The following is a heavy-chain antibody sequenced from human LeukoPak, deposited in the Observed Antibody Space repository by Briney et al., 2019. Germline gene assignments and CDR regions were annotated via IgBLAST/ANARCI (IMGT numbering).Heavy chain of an antibody. CDR2: ISAYNGNT. V-gene: IGHV1-18*01. CDR1: GYTFTSYG. CDR3: ARDPRFLEWSPRANYYYYGMDV. Sequence: ASVKVSCKSSGYTFTSYGISWVRQAPGQGLEWMGWISAYNGNTNYAQKLQGRVTMTTDTSTSTAYMELRSLRSDDTAVYYCARDPRFLEWSPRANYYYYGMDVWGQGTTVTVSS. J-gene: IGHJ6*02. D-gene: IGHD3-3*01.